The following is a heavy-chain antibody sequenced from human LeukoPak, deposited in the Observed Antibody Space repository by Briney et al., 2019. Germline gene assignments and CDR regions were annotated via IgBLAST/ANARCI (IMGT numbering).Heavy chain of an antibody. CDR2: INSDGSST. J-gene: IGHJ3*02. CDR1: GFTFSSYW. V-gene: IGHV3-74*01. Sequence: PGGSPRLSCAASGFTFSSYWMHWVRQAPGKGLVWVSRINSDGSSTSYADSVKGRFTISRDNAKNTLYLQMNSLRAEDTAVYYCARANVLLWFGEFGDDAFDIWGQGTMVTVSS. CDR3: ARANVLLWFGEFGDDAFDI. D-gene: IGHD3-10*01.